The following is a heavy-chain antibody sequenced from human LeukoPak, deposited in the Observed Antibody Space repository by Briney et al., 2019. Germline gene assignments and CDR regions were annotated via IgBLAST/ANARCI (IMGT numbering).Heavy chain of an antibody. CDR2: INPNSGGT. D-gene: IGHD4-17*01. Sequence: ASVKVSCKASGYTFTGYYMHWVRQAPGQGLEWMGWINPNSGGTNYAQKFQGRVTMTRDTSISTAYMELSRLRSGDTAVYYCARDPLYGDYEVGELDAFDIWGQGTMVTVSS. CDR3: ARDPLYGDYEVGELDAFDI. V-gene: IGHV1-2*02. J-gene: IGHJ3*02. CDR1: GYTFTGYY.